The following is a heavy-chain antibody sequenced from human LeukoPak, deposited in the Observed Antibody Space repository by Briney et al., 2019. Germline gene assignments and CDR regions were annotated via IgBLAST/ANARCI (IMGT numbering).Heavy chain of an antibody. CDR3: ATHGYNSLDY. D-gene: IGHD5-24*01. J-gene: IGHJ4*02. V-gene: IGHV3-21*01. CDR2: VTNTGDYI. CDR1: GFTFSSYN. Sequence: GGSLRLSCAASGFTFSSYNMNWARQAPGKGLEWVSSVTNTGDYIYYADSVKGRFTISRDNAKTSLYLQMNSLRAEDTAVYYCATHGYNSLDYWGQGTLVTVSS.